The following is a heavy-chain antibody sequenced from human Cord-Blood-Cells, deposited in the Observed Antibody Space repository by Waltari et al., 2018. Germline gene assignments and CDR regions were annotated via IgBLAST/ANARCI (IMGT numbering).Heavy chain of an antibody. V-gene: IGHV1-2*02. CDR1: GYTFTGYY. CDR2: INPHSVGT. D-gene: IGHD6-6*01. CDR3: ARGGIEYSSSLVNPYYVDY. J-gene: IGHJ4*02. Sequence: QVQLVQSGAEVKKPGASVKVSCKASGYTFTGYYMHWVRQAPGQGLEWMGWINPHSVGTNYAQKFQGRVTMTRDTSISTAYMELGRLRSDDTAVYYCARGGIEYSSSLVNPYYVDYWGQGTLVTVSS.